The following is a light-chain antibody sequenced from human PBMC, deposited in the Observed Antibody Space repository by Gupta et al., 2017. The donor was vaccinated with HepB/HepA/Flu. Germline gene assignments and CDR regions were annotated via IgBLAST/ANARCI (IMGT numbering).Light chain of an antibody. V-gene: IGKV3-15*01. CDR2: GAA. CDR3: QQYNNWPRT. CDR1: QSISSN. J-gene: IGKJ1*01. Sequence: EIVLTQSPATLSVSPGERATLSCRASQSISSNLAWYQQKRGQAPRPLIYGAATRATGIPARFSGSGSGTEFTLTIGSLQSEDFAIYYCQQYNNWPRTFGQGTKVEIK.